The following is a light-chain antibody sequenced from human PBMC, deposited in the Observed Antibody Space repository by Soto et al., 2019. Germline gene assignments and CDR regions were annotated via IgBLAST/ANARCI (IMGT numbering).Light chain of an antibody. CDR3: CSYAGSSTFDWV. CDR2: EVS. Sequence: QSALTQPASVSGSPGQSITISCTGTSSDVGSYNLVSWYQQHPGKAPKLMIYEVSKRPSGVSKRFSGSKSGNTASLTISGLQAEDEADYYCCSYAGSSTFDWVFGGGTKVTVL. CDR1: SSDVGSYNL. J-gene: IGLJ3*02. V-gene: IGLV2-23*02.